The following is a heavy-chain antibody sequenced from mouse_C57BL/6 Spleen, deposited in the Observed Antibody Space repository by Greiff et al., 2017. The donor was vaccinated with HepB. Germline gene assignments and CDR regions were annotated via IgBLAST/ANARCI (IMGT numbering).Heavy chain of an antibody. D-gene: IGHD2-5*01. CDR1: GFTFSSYA. J-gene: IGHJ2*01. V-gene: IGHV5-4*03. CDR2: ISDGGSYT. CDR3: ARGNSNYGRGYFDY. Sequence: DVKLVESGGGLVKPGGSLKLSCAASGFTFSSYAMSWVRQTPEKRLEWVATISDGGSYTYYPDNVKGRFTISRDNAKNNLYLQMSHLKSEDPAMYYCARGNSNYGRGYFDYWGQGTTLTVSS.